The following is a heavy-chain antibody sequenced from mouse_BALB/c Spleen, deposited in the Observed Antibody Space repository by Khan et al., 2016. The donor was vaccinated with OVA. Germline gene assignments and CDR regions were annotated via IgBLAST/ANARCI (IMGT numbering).Heavy chain of an antibody. CDR2: ISSGGSYT. CDR3: TRLAYYYNSEGFAY. V-gene: IGHV5-6*01. Sequence: EVKLVESGGDLVKPGGSLKLSCAASGFTFSTYGMSWVRQPPDKRLEWVAAISSGGSYTYYPDSVKGRFTISRDNAKNTLYLQMSSLKSEDTAMYYCTRLAYYYNSEGFAYWGQGTLVTVSA. CDR1: GFTFSTYG. D-gene: IGHD1-1*01. J-gene: IGHJ3*01.